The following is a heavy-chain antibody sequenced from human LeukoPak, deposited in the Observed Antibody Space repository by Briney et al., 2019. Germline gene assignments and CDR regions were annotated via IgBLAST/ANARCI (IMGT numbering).Heavy chain of an antibody. J-gene: IGHJ4*02. CDR2: IWYDGSNK. CDR1: GFTFSSYG. D-gene: IGHD4-23*01. Sequence: GGSLRLSCAASGFTFSSYGMHWVRQAPGKGLEWVAVIWYDGSNKYYADSVKGRFTISRDNSKNTLYLQMNSLRAEDTAVYYCAREDYGGTSFLFDYWGQGTLVTVSS. V-gene: IGHV3-33*01. CDR3: AREDYGGTSFLFDY.